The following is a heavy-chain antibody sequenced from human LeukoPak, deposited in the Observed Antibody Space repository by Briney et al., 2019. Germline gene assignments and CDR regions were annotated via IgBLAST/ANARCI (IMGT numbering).Heavy chain of an antibody. V-gene: IGHV3-9*01. D-gene: IGHD3-10*01. Sequence: GGSLRLSCVASGFTFDDYAMHWVRQPPGKGLEWVSGISWNSGNIGYADSVKGRFTISRDNAKNSLYLQMNSLRAEDTALYYCAKDTFYGSGSRYYGMDVWGQGTTVTVSS. CDR1: GFTFDDYA. CDR3: AKDTFYGSGSRYYGMDV. J-gene: IGHJ6*02. CDR2: ISWNSGNI.